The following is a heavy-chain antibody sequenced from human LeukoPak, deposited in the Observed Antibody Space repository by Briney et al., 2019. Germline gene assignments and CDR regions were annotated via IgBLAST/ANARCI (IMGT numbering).Heavy chain of an antibody. V-gene: IGHV3-23*01. CDR1: GFTFSNYG. CDR3: ASILDHYDFPNNWFDP. CDR2: ISSSGGIT. Sequence: QSGGSLRLSCAASGFTFSNYGMTWIRQAPGKGLEWVSAISSSGGITYYADSVKGRFTISRDNSKNTLYLEMNSLRGEDTAVYYCASILDHYDFPNNWFDPWGQGTLVTVSS. D-gene: IGHD3/OR15-3a*01. J-gene: IGHJ5*02.